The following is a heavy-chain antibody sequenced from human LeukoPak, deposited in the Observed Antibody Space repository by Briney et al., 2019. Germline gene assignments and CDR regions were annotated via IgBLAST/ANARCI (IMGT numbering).Heavy chain of an antibody. J-gene: IGHJ4*02. CDR2: ITSSGSTV. Sequence: PGGSLRLSCAASGFTFSDYYMSWIRQAPGKGLEWVSYITSSGSTVHYADSVKGRFTISRDNAKNSLYLQMNSLRAEDTAVYYCASLDRGSYYSFDCWGQGTLVTVSS. CDR3: ASLDRGSYYSFDC. V-gene: IGHV3-11*04. CDR1: GFTFSDYY. D-gene: IGHD1-26*01.